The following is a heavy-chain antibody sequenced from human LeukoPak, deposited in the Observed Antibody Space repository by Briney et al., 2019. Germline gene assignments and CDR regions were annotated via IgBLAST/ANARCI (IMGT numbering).Heavy chain of an antibody. CDR2: IYPGDADT. Sequence: GESLKISCKGSGYSFTSYGSGWVRQMPGKGREWRGIIYPGDADTRYSPSFQGQVTISADKSISTAYLQWSSLKASDTAMYYCARRRVNAFDIWGQGTMVTVSS. CDR3: ARRRVNAFDI. J-gene: IGHJ3*02. CDR1: GYSFTSYG. V-gene: IGHV5-51*01.